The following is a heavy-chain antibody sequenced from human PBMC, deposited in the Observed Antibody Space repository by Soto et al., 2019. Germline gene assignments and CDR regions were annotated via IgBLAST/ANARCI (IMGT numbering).Heavy chain of an antibody. D-gene: IGHD3-10*01. CDR2: ISYDEIDK. CDR1: GFTFSNYT. Sequence: QVQLVESGGGVVQPGRSLRLSCAASGFTFSNYTMHWVRQAPGKGLEWVALISYDEIDKHFADAVKGRFTISRDNSKNTLYLQMDSLRAEDTAVHYCAGRSGSSDSWGRGTLVTVSS. V-gene: IGHV3-30*04. CDR3: AGRSGSSDS. J-gene: IGHJ4*02.